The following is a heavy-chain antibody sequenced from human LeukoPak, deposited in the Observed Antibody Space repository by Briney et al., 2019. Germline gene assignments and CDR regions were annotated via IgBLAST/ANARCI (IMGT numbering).Heavy chain of an antibody. CDR2: INHSGST. V-gene: IGHV4-34*01. D-gene: IGHD2-15*01. Sequence: SETLSLTCAVYGGSFSGYYWSWIRQPPGKGLEWIGEINHSGSTNYNPSLKSRVTISVDTSKNQLSLKLSSVTAADTAVYYCARYCSGGSCYSGYGMDVWGKGTTVTVSS. J-gene: IGHJ6*04. CDR1: GGSFSGYY. CDR3: ARYCSGGSCYSGYGMDV.